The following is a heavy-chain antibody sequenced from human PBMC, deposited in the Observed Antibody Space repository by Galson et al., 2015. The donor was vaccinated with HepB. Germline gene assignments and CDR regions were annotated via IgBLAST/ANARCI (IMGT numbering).Heavy chain of an antibody. CDR1: GFSLSTSGVG. J-gene: IGHJ4*02. CDR2: IYWDNDK. CDR3: AHRGTATRIDY. D-gene: IGHD2-15*01. V-gene: IGHV2-5*02. Sequence: PALVKPTQTLTLTCTFSGFSLSTSGVGVGWIRQPPGKALEWLALIYWDNDKRYSPSLKSRLTITKDTSENQVVLTMTNMDPVDTATYYCAHRGTATRIDYWGQGTLVIVSS.